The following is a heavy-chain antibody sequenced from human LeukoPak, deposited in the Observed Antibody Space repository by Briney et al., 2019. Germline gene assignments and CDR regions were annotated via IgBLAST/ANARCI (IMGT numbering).Heavy chain of an antibody. J-gene: IGHJ4*02. CDR2: INPNSGGT. D-gene: IGHD4-11*01. V-gene: IGHV1-2*06. CDR1: GYTFTGYY. CDR3: ARAESSNWDAKYFFDY. Sequence: EASVKVSCKASGYTFTGYYIHWVRQAPGQGLEWMGRINPNSGGTNYAQRFQGRVTMTRDTSISTAYMELSRLRSDDTAVYYCARAESSNWDAKYFFDYWGRGTLVTVSS.